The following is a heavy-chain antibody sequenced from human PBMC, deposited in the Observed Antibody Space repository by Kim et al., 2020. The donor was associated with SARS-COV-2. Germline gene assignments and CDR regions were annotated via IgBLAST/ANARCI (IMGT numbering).Heavy chain of an antibody. CDR3: AVPRMGSSWYFLFGQTNDPAKDY. Sequence: GGSLRLSCAASGFTFSSYSMNWVRQAPGKGLEWVSSISSSSSYIYYADSVKGRFTISRDNAKNSLYLQMNSLRAEDTAVYYCAVPRMGSSWYFLFGQTNDPAKDYWGQGTMVTVSS. J-gene: IGHJ4*02. D-gene: IGHD6-13*01. CDR1: GFTFSSYS. CDR2: ISSSSSYI. V-gene: IGHV3-21*01.